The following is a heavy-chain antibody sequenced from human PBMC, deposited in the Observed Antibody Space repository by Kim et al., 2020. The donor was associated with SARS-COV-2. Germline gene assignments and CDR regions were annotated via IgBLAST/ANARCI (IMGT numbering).Heavy chain of an antibody. CDR3: ARNKLGGYPDY. Sequence: SETLSLTCTVSGGSISSGSYYWSWIRQPAGKGLEWIGRIYTSGSTNYNPSLKSRVTISVDTSKNQFSLKLSSVTAADTAVYYCARNKLGGYPDYWGQGTLLTVSS. V-gene: IGHV4-61*02. J-gene: IGHJ4*02. CDR1: GGSISSGSYY. D-gene: IGHD3-22*01. CDR2: IYTSGST.